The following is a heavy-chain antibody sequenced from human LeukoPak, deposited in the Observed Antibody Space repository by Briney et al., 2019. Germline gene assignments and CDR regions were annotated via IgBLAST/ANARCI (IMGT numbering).Heavy chain of an antibody. CDR2: ISSRSSAI. V-gene: IGHV3-48*02. Sequence: GGSLRLSFAASGFTFSNYNMNWVRQAPGKGLEWVSYISSRSSAIYYADSVKGRFTISRDNAKNALSLQMNSLSDEDTAVYFCAGNHGSGWYVGEYWGQGILVTVSP. CDR1: GFTFSNYN. D-gene: IGHD6-19*01. CDR3: AGNHGSGWYVGEY. J-gene: IGHJ4*02.